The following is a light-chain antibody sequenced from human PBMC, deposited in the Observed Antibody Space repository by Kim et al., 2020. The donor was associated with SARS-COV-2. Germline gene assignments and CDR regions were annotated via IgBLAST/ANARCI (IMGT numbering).Light chain of an antibody. V-gene: IGKV1-5*03. Sequence: DIQMTQSPSTLSASVGDRVTITCRASQSISSWLAWYQQKPGKAPKLLIYKASSLESGVPSRFSGSGSGTEFTFTISSLQPDDFATYYCQQYNSYCTFGQGTKVDIK. J-gene: IGKJ1*01. CDR3: QQYNSYCT. CDR2: KAS. CDR1: QSISSW.